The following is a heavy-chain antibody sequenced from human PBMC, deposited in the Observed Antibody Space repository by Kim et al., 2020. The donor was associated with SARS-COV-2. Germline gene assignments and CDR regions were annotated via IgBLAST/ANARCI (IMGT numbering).Heavy chain of an antibody. Sequence: GGSLRLSCAASGFTFSSYGMHWVRQAPGKGLEWVAVIWYDGSNKYYADSVKGRFTISRDNSKNTLYLQMNSLRAEDTAVYYCAREGLELELPHYYYSMDVWGKGTTVTVSS. CDR2: IWYDGSNK. J-gene: IGHJ6*03. D-gene: IGHD1-7*01. CDR1: GFTFSSYG. CDR3: AREGLELELPHYYYSMDV. V-gene: IGHV3-33*01.